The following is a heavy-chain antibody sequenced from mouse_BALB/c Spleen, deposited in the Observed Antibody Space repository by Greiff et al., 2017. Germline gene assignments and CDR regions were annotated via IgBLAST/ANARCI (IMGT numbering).Heavy chain of an antibody. V-gene: IGHV2-3*01. CDR1: GFSLTSYG. Sequence: VQLQESGPGLVAPSQSLSITCTVSGFSLTSYGVSWVRQYPGKGLEWLGVIWGDGSTNYHSALISRLSIRKDNSKSQVFLKLNSLQTDDTATYYCANYYGSSYYYAMDYWGQGTSVTVSS. D-gene: IGHD1-1*01. J-gene: IGHJ4*01. CDR3: ANYYGSSYYYAMDY. CDR2: IWGDGST.